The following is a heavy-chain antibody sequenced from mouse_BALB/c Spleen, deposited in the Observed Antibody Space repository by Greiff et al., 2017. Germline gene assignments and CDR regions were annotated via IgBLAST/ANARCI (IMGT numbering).Heavy chain of an antibody. V-gene: IGHV5-6*03. CDR2: ISSGGSYT. CDR3: ASRGYDYDEAWFAY. CDR1: GFTFSSYG. D-gene: IGHD2-4*01. Sequence: EVKLVESGGGLVKPGGSLKLSCAASGFTFSSYGMSWVRQTPDKRLEWVATISSGGSYTYYPDSVKGRFTISRDNAKNTLYLQMSSLKSEDTAMYYCASRGYDYDEAWFAYWGQGTLVTVSA. J-gene: IGHJ3*01.